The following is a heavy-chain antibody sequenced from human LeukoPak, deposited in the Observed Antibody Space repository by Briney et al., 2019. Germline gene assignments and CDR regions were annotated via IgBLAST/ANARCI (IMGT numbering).Heavy chain of an antibody. CDR3: ARDHPSYYDSSGAFDI. Sequence: SETLSLTCTVSGGSISSYYWSWIRQPPGKGLEWVGYIYYSGSTNYNPSLKSRVTISVDTSKNQFSLKLSSVTAADTAVYYCARDHPSYYDSSGAFDIWGQGTMVTVSS. CDR2: IYYSGST. D-gene: IGHD3-22*01. V-gene: IGHV4-59*01. CDR1: GGSISSYY. J-gene: IGHJ3*02.